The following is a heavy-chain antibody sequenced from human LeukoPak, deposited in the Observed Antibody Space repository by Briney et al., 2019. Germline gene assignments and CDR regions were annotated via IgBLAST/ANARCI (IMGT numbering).Heavy chain of an antibody. CDR2: IWYDGSNK. J-gene: IGHJ4*02. CDR1: GFTFSSYG. V-gene: IGHV3-33*01. D-gene: IGHD4-23*01. Sequence: GGSLRLSCAASGFTFSSYGMPWVRQAPGKGLEWVAIIWYDGSNKYYADSVKGRFTISRDNSKNTLYLQMNSLRAEDTAVYYCARDYGGNSIIYYFDYWGQGTLVTVSS. CDR3: ARDYGGNSIIYYFDY.